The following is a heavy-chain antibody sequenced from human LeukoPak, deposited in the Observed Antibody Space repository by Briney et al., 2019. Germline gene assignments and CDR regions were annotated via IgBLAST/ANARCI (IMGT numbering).Heavy chain of an antibody. CDR3: ARGFYGTGNYYTVYGMDV. V-gene: IGHV3-30*03. Sequence: GGSLRLSCAASGFTFSSYGMHWVRQAPGKGLEWVAVISYDGSNKYYADSVKGRFTISRDNSKNTLYLQMNSLRAEDTAIYYCARGFYGTGNYYTVYGMDVWGQGTTVTVSS. D-gene: IGHD3-3*01. CDR2: ISYDGSNK. J-gene: IGHJ6*02. CDR1: GFTFSSYG.